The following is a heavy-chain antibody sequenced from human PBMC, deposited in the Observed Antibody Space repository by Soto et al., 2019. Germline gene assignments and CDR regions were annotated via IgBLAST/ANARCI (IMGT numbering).Heavy chain of an antibody. CDR2: INHSGST. J-gene: IGHJ6*02. CDR3: ARGSVWFGEYLYYYGMDV. D-gene: IGHD3-10*01. Sequence: PSETLSLTCTVSGGSVSSGSYYWSWIRQPPGKGLEWIGEINHSGSTNYNPSLKSRVTISVDTSKNQFSLKLSSVTAADTAVYYCARGSVWFGEYLYYYGMDVWGQGTTVTVSS. V-gene: IGHV4-61*01. CDR1: GGSVSSGSYY.